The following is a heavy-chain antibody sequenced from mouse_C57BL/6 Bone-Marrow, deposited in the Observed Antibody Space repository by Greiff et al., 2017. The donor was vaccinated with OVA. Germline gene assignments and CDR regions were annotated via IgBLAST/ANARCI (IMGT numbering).Heavy chain of an antibody. CDR3: ARHGNYLPWFAY. D-gene: IGHD2-1*01. CDR2: INSDGGSN. Sequence: EVMLVESGGGLVQPGESLKLSCESNEYEFPSHDMSWVRKTPEKRLELVAAINSDGGSNYYPDTMERRVIISRDNTKKTLYLQMSSLRSEDTALYYCARHGNYLPWFAYWGQGTLVTVSA. V-gene: IGHV5-2*01. CDR1: EYEFPSHD. J-gene: IGHJ3*01.